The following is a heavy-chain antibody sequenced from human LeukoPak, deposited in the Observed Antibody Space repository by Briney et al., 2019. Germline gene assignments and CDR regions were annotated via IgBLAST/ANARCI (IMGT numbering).Heavy chain of an antibody. CDR2: IRYDGSNK. CDR1: GFTFSSYG. J-gene: IGHJ4*02. CDR3: ARASSIAALGDY. D-gene: IGHD6-6*01. V-gene: IGHV3-30*02. Sequence: GGSLRLSCAASGFTFSSYGMHWVRQAPGKGLEWVAFIRYDGSNKYYADSVKGRFTISRDNSKNTLYLQMNSLRAEDTAVYYCARASSIAALGDYWGQGTLVTVSS.